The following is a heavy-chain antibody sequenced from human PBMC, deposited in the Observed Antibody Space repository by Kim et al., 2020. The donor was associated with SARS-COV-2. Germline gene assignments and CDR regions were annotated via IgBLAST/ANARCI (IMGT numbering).Heavy chain of an antibody. V-gene: IGHV5-51*01. CDR1: GYSFTSYW. CDR3: ARGMVRGVISAPVPLIDI. CDR2: IYPGDSDT. Sequence: GESLKISCKGSGYSFTSYWIGWVRQMPGKGLEWMGIIYPGDSDTRYSPSFQGQVTISADKSISTAYLQWSSLKASDTAMYYCARGMVRGVISAPVPLIDIWGQGTMVTVSS. D-gene: IGHD3-10*01. J-gene: IGHJ3*02.